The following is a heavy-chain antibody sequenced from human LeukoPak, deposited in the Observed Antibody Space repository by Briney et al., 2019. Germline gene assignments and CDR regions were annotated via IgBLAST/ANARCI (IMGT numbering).Heavy chain of an antibody. Sequence: GSLRLSCTVSSCSIRSSSNYWVWIRQPPGKGLVWIGCIYYGGNTIYNPSLKSRVTISVDTSKNQLSLTLTSVTAADTGVFYCARFPASTTEYYWGQGILVTVSS. J-gene: IGHJ4*02. V-gene: IGHV4-39*01. CDR3: ARFPASTTEYY. D-gene: IGHD1-1*01. CDR1: SCSIRSSSNY. CDR2: IYYGGNT.